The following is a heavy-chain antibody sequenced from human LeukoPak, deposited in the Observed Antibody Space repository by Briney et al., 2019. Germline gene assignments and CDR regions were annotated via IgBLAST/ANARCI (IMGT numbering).Heavy chain of an antibody. V-gene: IGHV3-15*01. CDR1: GFSFTNTW. CDR3: ATYSSAYYFSDY. D-gene: IGHD3-22*01. Sequence: PGGSLRLSCAASGFSFTNTWMSWVRQAPGKGLEWIGRIKSKTYGETVDYGTPVKGRFTISRDDSTSTLYLQMDNLTTEDTAVYYCATYSSAYYFSDYWGQGMLVTVSS. CDR2: IKSKTYGETV. J-gene: IGHJ4*02.